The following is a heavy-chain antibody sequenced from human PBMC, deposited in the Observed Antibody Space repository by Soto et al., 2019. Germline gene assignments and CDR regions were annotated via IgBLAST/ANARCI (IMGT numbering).Heavy chain of an antibody. D-gene: IGHD3-10*01. J-gene: IGHJ4*02. V-gene: IGHV1-69*02. CDR2: VNPILSLS. CDR1: GDTFNFYS. Sequence: QVQLVQSGAEVKRPGSSVKVSCKASGDTFNFYSINWVRQAPGLGLEWLGRVNPILSLSNYAQRFQGRVPXTXDXXTSTAYMILNSLKSEDTAIYYCATSYGSGSRAFDYWGQGALVTVSS. CDR3: ATSYGSGSRAFDY.